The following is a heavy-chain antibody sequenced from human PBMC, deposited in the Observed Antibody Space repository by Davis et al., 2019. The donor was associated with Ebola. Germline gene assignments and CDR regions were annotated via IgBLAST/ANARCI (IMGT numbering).Heavy chain of an antibody. J-gene: IGHJ4*02. D-gene: IGHD5-12*01. CDR1: GFTFRSYE. V-gene: IGHV3-48*03. Sequence: PGGSLRLSCAASGFTFRSYEMNWVRQAPGKGLEWVSYISSSGSTIYYADSVKGRFTISRDNAKNSLYPQMNGLRAEDTAVYYCARDHQRGYSGYVSWGQGTLVTVSS. CDR2: ISSSGSTI. CDR3: ARDHQRGYSGYVS.